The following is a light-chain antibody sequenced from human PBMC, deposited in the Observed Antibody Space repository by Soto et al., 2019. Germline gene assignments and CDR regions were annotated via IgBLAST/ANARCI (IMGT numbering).Light chain of an antibody. V-gene: IGKV1-5*03. CDR3: QQYYSYPWT. CDR2: EAS. CDR1: QSISSR. Sequence: DIQMTQSPSTLSASVGDRVTITCRASQSISSRLAWYQQKPGKAPKFMIYEASSLESGVPSAFSGSGSGTEFTLTISSLQPDDLATYYCQQYYSYPWTFGQGTKVEI. J-gene: IGKJ1*01.